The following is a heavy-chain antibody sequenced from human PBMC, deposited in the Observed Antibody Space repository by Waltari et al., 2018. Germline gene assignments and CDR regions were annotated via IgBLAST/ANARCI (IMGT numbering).Heavy chain of an antibody. CDR3: AKEGGIVGTGDH. D-gene: IGHD1-26*01. Sequence: EVQLLESGGGFIQPGGSLRLYCAGFGFSFCTYAMYWVRQAPGKGREWVSAISPDGYRKYYADSVKGRFTISRDNSRNTLYLQMNGLRGEDMAVYHCAKEGGIVGTGDHWGQGTLVTVSS. CDR2: ISPDGYRK. V-gene: IGHV3-23*01. CDR1: GFSFCTYA. J-gene: IGHJ4*02.